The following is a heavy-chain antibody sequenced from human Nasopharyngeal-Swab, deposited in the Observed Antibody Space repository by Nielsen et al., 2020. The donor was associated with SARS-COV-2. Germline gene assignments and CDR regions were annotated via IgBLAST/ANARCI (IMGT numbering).Heavy chain of an antibody. Sequence: GGSLRLSCAASGFTFDDYAMHWVRQAPGKGLEWVSGISWNSGSIGYADSVKGRFTISRDNAKNSLYLQMNSLRAEDTALYYCAKDHGYYYGMDVWGHGTAVTVSS. J-gene: IGHJ6*02. CDR2: ISWNSGSI. V-gene: IGHV3-9*01. CDR1: GFTFDDYA. CDR3: AKDHGYYYGMDV.